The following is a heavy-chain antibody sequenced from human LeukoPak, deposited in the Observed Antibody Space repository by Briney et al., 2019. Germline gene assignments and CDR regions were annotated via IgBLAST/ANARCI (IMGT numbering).Heavy chain of an antibody. CDR3: AHSGVDDYGDCYFDY. CDR2: IYWDDDK. CDR1: GFSLSTSGVG. V-gene: IGHV2-5*02. J-gene: IGHJ4*02. D-gene: IGHD4-17*01. Sequence: SGPTLVKLTQTLTLTCTFSGFSLSTSGVGVGWIRQPPGKALEWLALIYWDDDKRYSPSLKSRLTITKDTSKNQVVLTMTNMDPVDTATYYCAHSGVDDYGDCYFDYWGQGTLVTVSS.